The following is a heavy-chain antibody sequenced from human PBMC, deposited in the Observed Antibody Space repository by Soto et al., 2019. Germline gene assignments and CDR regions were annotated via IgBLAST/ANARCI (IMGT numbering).Heavy chain of an antibody. CDR2: INHSGGA. CDR3: ARGWGRIFDY. CDR1: GGSFSGYY. J-gene: IGHJ4*02. D-gene: IGHD7-27*01. Sequence: QVQLQQWGAGLLKPSETLSLTCAVYGGSFSGYYWNWIRQPPGKGLAWIGEINHSGGANYNPSLKSRVTISVDTSKNQFSLKLSSVTAADTAVYYCARGWGRIFDYWGQGTLVTVSS. V-gene: IGHV4-34*01.